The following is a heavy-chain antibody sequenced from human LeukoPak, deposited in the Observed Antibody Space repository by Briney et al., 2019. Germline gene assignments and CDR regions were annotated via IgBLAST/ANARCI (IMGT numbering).Heavy chain of an antibody. CDR3: ARQTAMGRSGDY. Sequence: GESLKISCKASGYTFTSYWIGWVRQMPGRGLEWMGIIDPSDSETRYTPSFQGQVTISSDKSLSTAYLQWNSLKASDTAMYYCARQTAMGRSGDYWGQGTLVTVSS. D-gene: IGHD5-18*01. J-gene: IGHJ4*02. CDR1: GYTFTSYW. V-gene: IGHV5-51*01. CDR2: IDPSDSET.